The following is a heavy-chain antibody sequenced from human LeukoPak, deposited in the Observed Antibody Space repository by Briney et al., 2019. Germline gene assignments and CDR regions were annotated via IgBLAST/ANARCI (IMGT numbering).Heavy chain of an antibody. J-gene: IGHJ4*02. CDR1: GFTFSTYC. CDR2: ISSSSSYI. D-gene: IGHD2-21*02. V-gene: IGHV3-21*01. CDR3: ARGYCGGDCYGD. Sequence: GSLRLSCAGSGFTFSTYCMNWVRQAPGKGLEWVPYISSSSSYIHYADSVKGRFNISRDNAKNSLYLQMNSLRAEDTAVYYCARGYCGGDCYGDWGQGTLVTVSS.